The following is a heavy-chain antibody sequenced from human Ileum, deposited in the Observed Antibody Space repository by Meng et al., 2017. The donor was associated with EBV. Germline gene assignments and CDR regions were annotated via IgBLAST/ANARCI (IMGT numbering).Heavy chain of an antibody. CDR1: GFTFHKFA. J-gene: IGHJ5*02. CDR2: LSEDGIDE. D-gene: IGHD1-14*01. V-gene: IGHV3-30-3*01. CDR3: ARDENGRFDP. Sequence: VQVVALGGGVVPPGRSFRLSCAASGFTFHKFAMHWVRQPPGRGLEWVAALSEDGIDEYYADSVKGRFTFSRDNSKNTLYLQMNSLRVEDTAVYYCARDENGRFDPWGQGTLVTVSS.